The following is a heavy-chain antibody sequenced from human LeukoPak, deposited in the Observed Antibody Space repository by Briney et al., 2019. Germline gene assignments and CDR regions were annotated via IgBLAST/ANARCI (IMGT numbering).Heavy chain of an antibody. Sequence: GGSLRLSCAASGFTVSSNYMSWVRQAPGKGLEWVSVIYSGGSTYHADSVKGRFTISRDNSKNTLYLQLNSLRAEDTAVYYCARDRGYYDSSGDAFDIWGQGTMVTVSS. V-gene: IGHV3-66*01. J-gene: IGHJ3*02. CDR1: GFTVSSNY. CDR3: ARDRGYYDSSGDAFDI. CDR2: IYSGGST. D-gene: IGHD3-22*01.